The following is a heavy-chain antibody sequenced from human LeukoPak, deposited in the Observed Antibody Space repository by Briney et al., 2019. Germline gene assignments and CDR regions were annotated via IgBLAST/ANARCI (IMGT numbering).Heavy chain of an antibody. CDR2: IYYSGST. V-gene: IGHV4-59*01. CDR1: GGSISSYY. J-gene: IGHJ5*02. D-gene: IGHD1-14*01. CDR3: ARDANLFDP. Sequence: SETLSLTCTVSGGSISSYYWSWIRQPPGKGLEWIGYIYYSGSTNYNPSLKSRVTISVDTSKNQFSLKLSSVTAADTAVYYCARDANLFDPWGQGTLVTVSS.